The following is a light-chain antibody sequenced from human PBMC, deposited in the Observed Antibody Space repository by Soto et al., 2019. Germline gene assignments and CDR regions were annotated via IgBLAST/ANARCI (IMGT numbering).Light chain of an antibody. CDR1: QGISSY. CDR3: QQYYSYPPS. CDR2: AAS. V-gene: IGKV1-8*01. J-gene: IGKJ2*01. Sequence: AIRMTQSPSSLSASTGDRVTITCRASQGISSYLAWYQQKPGKAPKLLIYAASTLQSGVPSRLSGSGSRTDFTLTISCTQSEDFATYYCQQYYSYPPSFGQGTKLEIK.